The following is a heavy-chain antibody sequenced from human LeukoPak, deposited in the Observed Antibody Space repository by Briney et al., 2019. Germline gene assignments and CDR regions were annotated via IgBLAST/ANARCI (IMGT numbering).Heavy chain of an antibody. V-gene: IGHV4-59*11. CDR3: ARVVPKQQLVDAFDI. Sequence: SETLSLTCTVSGGSISSHYWSWIRQPPGKGLEWIGYVCYSGSTNYNPSLKSRVSISVDTSKKQLSLKLSSVTAADTAVYYCARVVPKQQLVDAFDIWGQGTMVTVSS. CDR2: VCYSGST. D-gene: IGHD6-13*01. CDR1: GGSISSHY. J-gene: IGHJ3*02.